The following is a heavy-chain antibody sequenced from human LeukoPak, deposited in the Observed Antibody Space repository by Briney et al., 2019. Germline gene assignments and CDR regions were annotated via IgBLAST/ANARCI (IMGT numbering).Heavy chain of an antibody. V-gene: IGHV3-30*18. CDR2: ISYDGSNK. CDR1: GFTFSSYG. J-gene: IGHJ4*02. CDR3: AKGGRWLLGSLYFDY. D-gene: IGHD5-12*01. Sequence: GGSLRLSCAASGFTFSSYGMHWVRRAPGKGLEWVAVISYDGSNKYYADSVKGRFTISRDDSKNTVYLQMNSLRAEDTAVYYCAKGGRWLLGSLYFDYWGQGALVTVSS.